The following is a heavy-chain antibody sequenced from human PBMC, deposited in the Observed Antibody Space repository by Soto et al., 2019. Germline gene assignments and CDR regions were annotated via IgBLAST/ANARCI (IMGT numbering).Heavy chain of an antibody. V-gene: IGHV2-5*02. D-gene: IGHD2-15*01. CDR1: GFSVSTSGVG. Sequence: QITLKESGPTLVKPTQTLTLTCTFSGFSVSTSGVGVAWIRQPPGKALEWLALIYWDDDNRYSPFLQSRVTITKDNSKNQVVLTMTNMDTVDTATYYCAHKGGRGAAMDVWGQGTTVTVSS. CDR3: AHKGGRGAAMDV. J-gene: IGHJ6*02. CDR2: IYWDDDN.